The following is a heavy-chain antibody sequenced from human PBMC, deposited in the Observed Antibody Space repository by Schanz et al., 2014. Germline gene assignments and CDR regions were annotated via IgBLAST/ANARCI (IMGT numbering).Heavy chain of an antibody. Sequence: EVQLLESGGGLVQPGGSLRLSCAASGFTFRGYAMSWVRQAPGRGLEWVSIISGSGGNTYYADAVRGRFTISRDNAENTLFLQMNSLRAEDTAVYYCAKTPREYCNYDNCPNWFDSWGQGTLVTASS. CDR1: GFTFRGYA. CDR3: AKTPREYCNYDNCPNWFDS. V-gene: IGHV3-23*01. D-gene: IGHD2-15*01. CDR2: ISGSGGNT. J-gene: IGHJ5*01.